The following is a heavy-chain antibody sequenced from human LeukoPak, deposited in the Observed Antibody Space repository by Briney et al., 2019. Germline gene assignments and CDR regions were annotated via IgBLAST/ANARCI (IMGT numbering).Heavy chain of an antibody. J-gene: IGHJ5*02. CDR1: GGSFSGYY. Sequence: PSETLSLTCAVYGGSFSGYYWSWIRQPPGKGLEWIGEINHSGSTNYNPSLKSRVTISVDTSKNQVSLKLSSVTAADTAVYYCAGGGVRFDPWGQGTLVTVSS. CDR3: AGGGVRFDP. V-gene: IGHV4-34*01. CDR2: INHSGST.